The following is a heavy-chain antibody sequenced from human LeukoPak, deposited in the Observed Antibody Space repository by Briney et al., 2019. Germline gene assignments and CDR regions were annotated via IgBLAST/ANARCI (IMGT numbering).Heavy chain of an antibody. D-gene: IGHD5-24*01. Sequence: GESPKISCKGSGYLFTTYWIGWVRQMPGKGLEWMGIVDPNDSDTRYSPSFQGQVTISADKSISTAYLQWSSLKASDTAMYYCARRDPTGDGHNFYYFDYWGQGTLVTVSS. CDR2: VDPNDSDT. CDR3: ARRDPTGDGHNFYYFDY. CDR1: GYLFTTYW. V-gene: IGHV5-51*01. J-gene: IGHJ4*02.